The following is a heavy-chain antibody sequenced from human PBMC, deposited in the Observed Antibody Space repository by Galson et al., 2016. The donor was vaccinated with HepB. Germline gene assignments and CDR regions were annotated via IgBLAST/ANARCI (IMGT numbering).Heavy chain of an antibody. CDR3: ARDEYGSGIDTGGMDV. D-gene: IGHD3-10*01. J-gene: IGHJ6*02. Sequence: SLRLSCAASGFTFSDYYMTWIRQAPGKGLEWVSYISISGSGRHYADSVKGRFIISRDNGKKSLYLQMESLRVEDTAVYFCARDEYGSGIDTGGMDVWGQGTTVTVSS. V-gene: IGHV3-11*01. CDR2: ISISGSGR. CDR1: GFTFSDYY.